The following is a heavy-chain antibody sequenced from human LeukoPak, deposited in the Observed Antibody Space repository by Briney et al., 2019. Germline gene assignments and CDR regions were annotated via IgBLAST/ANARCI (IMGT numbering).Heavy chain of an antibody. CDR1: GFTFSSYG. D-gene: IGHD1-26*01. V-gene: IGHV3-33*06. CDR2: IWYDGSNK. Sequence: GGSLRLSCAASGFTFSSYGMHWVRQAPGKGLEWVAVIWYDGSNKYYADSVKGRFTISRDNPKNTLYLQMNSLRAEDTAVYYCAKDPSGRWSGSYVDYWGQGTLVTVSS. J-gene: IGHJ4*02. CDR3: AKDPSGRWSGSYVDY.